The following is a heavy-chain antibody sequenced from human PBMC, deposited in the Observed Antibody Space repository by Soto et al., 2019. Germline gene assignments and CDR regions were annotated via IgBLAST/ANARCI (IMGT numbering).Heavy chain of an antibody. Sequence: PGGSLRLSCAASGFTFSSYAMSWVRQAPGKGLEWVSAISGRGESTNYADSVKGRFTISRDNSKNTLILQMNSLRAEDTAVYYCARWREQQLSRGYYGMDVWGQGTTVTVSS. J-gene: IGHJ6*02. V-gene: IGHV3-23*01. CDR2: ISGRGEST. CDR1: GFTFSSYA. CDR3: ARWREQQLSRGYYGMDV. D-gene: IGHD6-13*01.